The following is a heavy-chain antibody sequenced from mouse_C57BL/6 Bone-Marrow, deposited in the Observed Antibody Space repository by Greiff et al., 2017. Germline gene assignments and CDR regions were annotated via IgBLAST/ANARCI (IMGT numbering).Heavy chain of an antibody. CDR1: GFSLTSYG. Sequence: VKLQESGPGLVAPSQSLSITCTVSGFSLTSYGVHWVRQPPGKGLAWLGVICAGGSTNYNSAHMSRLSISKDNSKSQVFLKMNSLQTDDTAMYYCARTGTGYFDVWGAGTTVTVSS. J-gene: IGHJ1*01. V-gene: IGHV2-9*02. CDR3: ARTGTGYFDV. D-gene: IGHD4-1*01. CDR2: ICAGGST.